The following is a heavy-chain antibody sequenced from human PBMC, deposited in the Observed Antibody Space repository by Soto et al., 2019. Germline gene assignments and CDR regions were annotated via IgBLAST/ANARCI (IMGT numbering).Heavy chain of an antibody. Sequence: HPGGSLRLSCAASGFTISSYAMHWVRQAPGKGLEYVSAISSNGGSRYYADTVNGRFTITRDNSKITLYLQMSILRAEVAAVYYCVKAAGRITSFGVVTNWFDPLGPGTLVTVSS. CDR3: VKAAGRITSFGVVTNWFDP. CDR1: GFTISSYA. CDR2: ISSNGGSR. J-gene: IGHJ5*02. D-gene: IGHD3-3*01. V-gene: IGHV3-64D*06.